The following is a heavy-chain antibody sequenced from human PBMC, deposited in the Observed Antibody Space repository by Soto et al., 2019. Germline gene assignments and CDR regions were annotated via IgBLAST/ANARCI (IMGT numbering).Heavy chain of an antibody. CDR1: GFTFDDYA. CDR3: AKAYGDYLFDY. CDR2: ISWNSGSI. Sequence: GGSLRLSCAASGFTFDDYAMHWVRQAPGKGLEWVSGISWNSGSIGYADSVKGRFTISRDNAKNSLYLQMNSLRAEDTALYYCAKAYGDYLFDYWGQGTLVTVSS. J-gene: IGHJ4*02. D-gene: IGHD4-17*01. V-gene: IGHV3-9*01.